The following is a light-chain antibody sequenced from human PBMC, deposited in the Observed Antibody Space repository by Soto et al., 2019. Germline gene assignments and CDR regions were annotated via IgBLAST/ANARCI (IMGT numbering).Light chain of an antibody. V-gene: IGLV2-14*01. CDR1: RSDVGGYNY. CDR3: CSFTSSNTHV. CDR2: EVK. J-gene: IGLJ1*01. Sequence: QSALTQPASVSGSPGQSITISCTGSRSDVGGYNYVSWYQQHPGKAPKLMIFEVKSRPSGVSDRFSGSKSGNTASLTISGLQAEDEADYYCCSFTSSNTHVFGTGTKLTVL.